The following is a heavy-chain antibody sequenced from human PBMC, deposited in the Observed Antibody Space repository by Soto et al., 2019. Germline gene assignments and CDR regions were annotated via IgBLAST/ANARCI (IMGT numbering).Heavy chain of an antibody. D-gene: IGHD6-6*01. V-gene: IGHV4-4*02. CDR3: ARGLGYSSSSWFDY. Sequence: PSETLSLTCAVSGGSISSSNWWSWVRQPPGKGLEWIGEIYHSGSTNYNPSLKSRVTISVDKSKNQFSLKLSSVTAADTAVYYCARGLGYSSSSWFDYSGQGTLVTVSS. J-gene: IGHJ5*01. CDR2: IYHSGST. CDR1: GGSISSSNW.